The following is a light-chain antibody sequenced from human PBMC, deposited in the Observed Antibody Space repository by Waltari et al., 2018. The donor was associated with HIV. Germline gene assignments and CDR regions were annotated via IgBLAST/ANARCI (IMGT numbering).Light chain of an antibody. Sequence: QSALTQPASVSGSPGQSSTIYCTGRSRDGGRYNLVSWYQQHPGKAPKLMIFEGINRPSGVSNRFSGSKSGNTASLTISGLQAEDEADYYCCSYAGSSNWVFGGGTKLTVL. J-gene: IGLJ3*02. V-gene: IGLV2-23*01. CDR2: EGI. CDR3: CSYAGSSNWV. CDR1: SRDGGRYNL.